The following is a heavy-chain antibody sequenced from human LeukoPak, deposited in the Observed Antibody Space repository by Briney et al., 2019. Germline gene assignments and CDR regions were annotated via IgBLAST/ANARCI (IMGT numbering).Heavy chain of an antibody. J-gene: IGHJ4*02. CDR1: GFTFSSYG. CDR3: AKGYYFDILSGYSSLDS. D-gene: IGHD3-9*01. Sequence: GGSLRLSCAASGFTFSSYGMHWVRQAPGKGPEWVAVISYDGSNKYYADSVKGRFTISRDDSKNTLYLQMNSLRAEDTAAYYCAKGYYFDILSGYSSLDSWGQGTLVTVSS. V-gene: IGHV3-30*18. CDR2: ISYDGSNK.